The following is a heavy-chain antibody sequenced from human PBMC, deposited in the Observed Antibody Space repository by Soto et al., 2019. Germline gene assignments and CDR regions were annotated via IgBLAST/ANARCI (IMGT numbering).Heavy chain of an antibody. Sequence: CTVSGGSISSGDYYWSWIRQPPGKGLEWIGYIYYSGSTYYNPSLKSRVTISVDTSKNQFSLKLSSVTAADTAVYYCARVTYYYDSSGYSPYRYFDYWGQGTLVTVSS. CDR2: IYYSGST. V-gene: IGHV4-30-4*01. J-gene: IGHJ4*02. CDR1: GGSISSGDYY. CDR3: ARVTYYYDSSGYSPYRYFDY. D-gene: IGHD3-22*01.